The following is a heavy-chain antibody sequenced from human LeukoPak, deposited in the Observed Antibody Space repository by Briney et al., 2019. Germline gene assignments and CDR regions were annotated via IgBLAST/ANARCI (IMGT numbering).Heavy chain of an antibody. V-gene: IGHV3-23*01. CDR1: GFAFSSYA. D-gene: IGHD3-22*01. CDR3: AKWYDRSGYYNQKKSDF. J-gene: IGHJ4*02. Sequence: GGSLRLSCAASGFAFSSYAMSWVRKAPGKGLEWVSAISDSGGSTYYADSVKGRFTISRDNSKNTLYVQMTSLRAEDTAVYYCAKWYDRSGYYNQKKSDFWGQGTLVTVSS. CDR2: ISDSGGST.